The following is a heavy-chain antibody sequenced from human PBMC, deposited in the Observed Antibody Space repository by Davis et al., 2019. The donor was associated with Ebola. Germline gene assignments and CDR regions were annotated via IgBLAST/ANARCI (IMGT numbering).Heavy chain of an antibody. CDR3: ARDRPLDFFFGDYYGMDV. J-gene: IGHJ6*02. D-gene: IGHD3-16*01. CDR1: GFTFGGYA. CDR2: ISFDGNNT. V-gene: IGHV3-30*04. Sequence: GGSLRLSCAASGFTFGGYALHWVRQSPGKGLEWVAAISFDGNNTFYADSLTGRFTVSRDNSKNTLYLQMNSLRAEDTAVYYCARDRPLDFFFGDYYGMDVWGQGTTVTVSS.